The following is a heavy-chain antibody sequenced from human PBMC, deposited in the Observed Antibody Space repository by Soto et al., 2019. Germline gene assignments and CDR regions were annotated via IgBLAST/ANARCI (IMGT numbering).Heavy chain of an antibody. Sequence: QMQLVQSGPEVKKPGTSVKVSCKASGFSCTRSAIQWVRQARGQHLEWIGWIVVGSGNTKYAQKFQERVIITSDKSTSTAYMELSSLRADDTAVYYCWAEIDEYEDYNFWGQGTLVTVSS. CDR3: WAEIDEYEDYNF. CDR2: IVVGSGNT. CDR1: GFSCTRSA. J-gene: IGHJ4*02. D-gene: IGHD4-17*01. V-gene: IGHV1-58*02.